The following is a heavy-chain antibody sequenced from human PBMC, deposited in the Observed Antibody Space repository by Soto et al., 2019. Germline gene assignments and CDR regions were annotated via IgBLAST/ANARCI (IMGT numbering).Heavy chain of an antibody. CDR3: ARDGYYYGSGRPVEFDY. CDR1: GYTFTSYG. J-gene: IGHJ4*02. V-gene: IGHV1-18*01. CDR2: ISAYNGNT. D-gene: IGHD3-10*01. Sequence: QVQLVQSGAEVKKPGASVKVSCKASGYTFTSYGISWVRQAPGQGLEWMGWISAYNGNTNYSQKIQGRVTMTTDTSTSTAYMELRSLSSDDTAVYYCARDGYYYGSGRPVEFDYWGQGTLVTVSS.